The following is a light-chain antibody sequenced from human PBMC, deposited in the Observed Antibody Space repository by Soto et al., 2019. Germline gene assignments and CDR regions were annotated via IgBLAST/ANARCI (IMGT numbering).Light chain of an antibody. CDR2: EVS. V-gene: IGLV2-14*01. Sequence: QSALTQPASVSGSPGQSITISCTGTSSDVGGYNYVSWYQQHPGKAPKLMIYEVSNRPSGVSYRFSGSKSGATASLTISGLQADDEADYYCSSYSSSNTHVLFGGGTKLTVL. J-gene: IGLJ2*01. CDR1: SSDVGGYNY. CDR3: SSYSSSNTHVL.